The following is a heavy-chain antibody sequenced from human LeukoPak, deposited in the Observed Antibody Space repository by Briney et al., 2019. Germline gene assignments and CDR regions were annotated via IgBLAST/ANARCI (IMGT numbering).Heavy chain of an antibody. CDR3: TKGGGSISRVVTGDAFDV. V-gene: IGHV3-9*01. D-gene: IGHD3-3*01. J-gene: IGHJ3*01. CDR2: NSWNGGET. Sequence: GGSLRLSCAASGFTFGAHAMHWVRPVPGKGLEWVSGNSWNGGETGDTDSVKDRFTISTGNSKKLLYLQVNRLRAEDTGLYYCTKGGGSISRVVTGDAFDVWGQGTMVTVSS. CDR1: GFTFGAHA.